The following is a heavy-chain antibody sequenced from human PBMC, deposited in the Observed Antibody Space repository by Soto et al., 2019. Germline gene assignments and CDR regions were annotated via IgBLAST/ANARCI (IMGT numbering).Heavy chain of an antibody. CDR1: GGTFTSYA. J-gene: IGHJ6*02. D-gene: IGHD3-22*01. CDR3: ARGYYYDSSGFDYYYGMDV. CDR2: IIPIFGTA. V-gene: IGHV1-69*01. Sequence: QVQLVQSGAEVKKPGSSVKVSCKASGGTFTSYAISWVRQAPGQGLEWMGGIIPIFGTANYAQKFQGRVTITADESTSTAYMELSSLRSEDTAVYYCARGYYYDSSGFDYYYGMDVWGQGTTVTVSS.